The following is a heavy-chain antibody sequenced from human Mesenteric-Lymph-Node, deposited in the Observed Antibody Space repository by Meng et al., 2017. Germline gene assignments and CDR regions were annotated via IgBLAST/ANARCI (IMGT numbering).Heavy chain of an antibody. CDR1: GYTFTSYY. D-gene: IGHD3-10*01. J-gene: IGHJ4*02. CDR2: INPSGGST. V-gene: IGHV1-46*01. Sequence: ASVKVSCKASGYTFTSYYMHWVRQAPGQGLEWMGIINPSGGSTSYAQKFQGRVTMTRDTSTSTVYMELSSLRSEDAAVYYCARPRVPLYGSGSGGLDYWGQGTLVTVSS. CDR3: ARPRVPLYGSGSGGLDY.